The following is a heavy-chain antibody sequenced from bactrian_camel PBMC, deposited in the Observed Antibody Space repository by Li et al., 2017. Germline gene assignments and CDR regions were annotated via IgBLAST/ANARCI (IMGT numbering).Heavy chain of an antibody. V-gene: IGHV3S1*01. CDR3: AARGTTVRGGIWAEYKY. Sequence: VQLVESGGGSVQAGESLRLSCVYEYEYSATCMGWFRQAPGKVRERVASIYSAGGSTYYVDSVKGRFTISRDNAENTLSLQLNSLKSEDTAMYYCAARGTTVRGGIWAEYKYWGQGTQVTVS. CDR1: EYEYSATC. D-gene: IGHD2*01. J-gene: IGHJ4*01. CDR2: IYSAGGST.